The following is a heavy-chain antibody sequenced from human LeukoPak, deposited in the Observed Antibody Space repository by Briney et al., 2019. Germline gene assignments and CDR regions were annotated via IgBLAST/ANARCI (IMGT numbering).Heavy chain of an antibody. D-gene: IGHD2-2*01. V-gene: IGHV1-2*02. J-gene: IGHJ6*02. CDR2: INPNSGGT. Sequence: ASVEVSCKASGYTFTDYYLQWVRQAPGQGLEWMGWINPNSGGTNSAQKFQGRVTMTRDTSVSTAYMELSRLRSDDTAVYYCARDHCTSSGCCEYYYYGMDVWGQGTTVTVSS. CDR1: GYTFTDYY. CDR3: ARDHCTSSGCCEYYYYGMDV.